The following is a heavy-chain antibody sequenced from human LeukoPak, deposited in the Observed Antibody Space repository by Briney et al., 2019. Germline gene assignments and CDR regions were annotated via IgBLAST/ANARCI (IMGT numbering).Heavy chain of an antibody. CDR2: IYYSGST. V-gene: IGHV4-39*01. CDR1: GRSISSSSYY. D-gene: IGHD2-15*01. CDR3: ARGLGYCSGGSCYDTFDY. J-gene: IGHJ4*02. Sequence: PSEPLSLTCTVSGRSISSSSYYWGRIPQPPGKGLECIGSIYYSGSTSYNPSLKSRVTISVETSKNQFSLKLSSVTAADTAVYYCARGLGYCSGGSCYDTFDYWGQGTLVTVSS.